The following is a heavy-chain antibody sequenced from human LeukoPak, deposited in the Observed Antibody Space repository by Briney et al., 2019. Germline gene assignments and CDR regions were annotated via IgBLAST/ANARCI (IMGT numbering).Heavy chain of an antibody. CDR1: GFTFSSYA. Sequence: GGSLRLSCAASGFTFSSYAMHWVRQAPGKGLEWVAVISYDGSNKYYADSVKGRFTISRDNSKNTLYLQMNSLRAEDTAVYYCATDFRYSDYDSPFDYWGQGTLVTVSS. D-gene: IGHD5-12*01. CDR2: ISYDGSNK. V-gene: IGHV3-30*04. CDR3: ATDFRYSDYDSPFDY. J-gene: IGHJ4*02.